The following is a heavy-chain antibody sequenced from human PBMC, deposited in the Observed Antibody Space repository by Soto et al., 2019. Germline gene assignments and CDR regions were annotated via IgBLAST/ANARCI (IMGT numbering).Heavy chain of an antibody. J-gene: IGHJ6*02. V-gene: IGHV3-33*01. Sequence: QVQLVESGGGVVQPGRSLRLSCAASGFTFSSYGMHWVRQAPGKGLEWVAVIWYDGSNKYYADSVKGRFTISRDNSKNKLYLQMNSLRAEDTAVYYCARDPDIVVVPAAHHYDYYYGMDVWGQGTTVTVSS. CDR3: ARDPDIVVVPAAHHYDYYYGMDV. D-gene: IGHD2-2*01. CDR1: GFTFSSYG. CDR2: IWYDGSNK.